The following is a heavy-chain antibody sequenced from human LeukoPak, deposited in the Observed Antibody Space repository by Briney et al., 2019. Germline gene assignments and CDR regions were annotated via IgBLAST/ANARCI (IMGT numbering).Heavy chain of an antibody. Sequence: SVKVSCKASGGTSSSYAISWVRQAPGQGLEWMGRIIPILGIANYAQKFQGRVTITADKSTSTAYMELSSLRPEDTAVYYCAMRGSSGIDYWGQGTLVTVSS. V-gene: IGHV1-69*04. D-gene: IGHD6-19*01. J-gene: IGHJ4*02. CDR3: AMRGSSGIDY. CDR1: GGTSSSYA. CDR2: IIPILGIA.